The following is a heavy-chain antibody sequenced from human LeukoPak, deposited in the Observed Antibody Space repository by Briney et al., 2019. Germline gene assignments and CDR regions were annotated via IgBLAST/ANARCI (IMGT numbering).Heavy chain of an antibody. D-gene: IGHD6-6*01. J-gene: IGHJ6*03. V-gene: IGHV4-59*01. Sequence: SETLSLTCTVSGGSISSYYWSWIRQPPGKGLEWIGYIYYSGSTNYNPSLKSRVTISVDTSKNQFSLKLSSVTAADTAVYYCARVGIAARPGYMDVWGKGTRSPSP. CDR2: IYYSGST. CDR3: ARVGIAARPGYMDV. CDR1: GGSISSYY.